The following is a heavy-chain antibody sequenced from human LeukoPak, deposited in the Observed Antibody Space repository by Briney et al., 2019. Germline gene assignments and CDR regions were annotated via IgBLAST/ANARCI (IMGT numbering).Heavy chain of an antibody. J-gene: IGHJ6*02. V-gene: IGHV4-59*08. Sequence: KPSETLSLTCTVSGGSISSYYWSWIRQPPGKGLEWIGYIYYSGSTNYNPSLKSRVTISVDTSKNQFSLKLSSVTAADTAVYYCARHDPPSYQLLYPREDYYYGMDVWGQGTTVTVSS. CDR3: ARHDPPSYQLLYPREDYYYGMDV. CDR1: GGSISSYY. CDR2: IYYSGST. D-gene: IGHD2-2*02.